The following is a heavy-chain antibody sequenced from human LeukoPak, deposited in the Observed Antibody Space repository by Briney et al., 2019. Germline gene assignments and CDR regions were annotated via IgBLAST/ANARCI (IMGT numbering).Heavy chain of an antibody. CDR1: GFTVSSNY. CDR2: IYSGGST. CDR3: AKDRQWLGGLDY. V-gene: IGHV3-53*01. D-gene: IGHD6-19*01. Sequence: GGSLRLSCAASGFTVSSNYMSWVRQAPGKGLEWVSVIYSGGSTYYADSVKGRFTISRDNSKNTLYLQMNSLRAEDTAVYYCAKDRQWLGGLDYWGQGTLVTVSS. J-gene: IGHJ4*02.